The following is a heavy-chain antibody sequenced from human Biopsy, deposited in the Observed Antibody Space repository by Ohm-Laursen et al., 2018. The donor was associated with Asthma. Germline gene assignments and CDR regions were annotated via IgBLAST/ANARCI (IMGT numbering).Heavy chain of an antibody. CDR2: ISWNSGNI. J-gene: IGHJ4*01. Sequence: SLRLSCTASGFSFDDCAMHWVRQAPGKGLEWVSSISWNSGNIDYAVSVKGRFTISRDNAKNSLYLQKQSLRPEDTAFYYCAKSADYYDSTDYLDFWGRGTLVIVSS. V-gene: IGHV3-9*01. D-gene: IGHD3-22*01. CDR1: GFSFDDCA. CDR3: AKSADYYDSTDYLDF.